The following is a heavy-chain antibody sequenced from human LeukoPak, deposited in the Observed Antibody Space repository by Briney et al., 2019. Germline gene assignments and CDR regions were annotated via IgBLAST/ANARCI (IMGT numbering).Heavy chain of an antibody. CDR3: ARDLAKSGSDY. D-gene: IGHD3-3*01. V-gene: IGHV3-53*01. J-gene: IGHJ4*02. CDR2: IYSGGST. Sequence: GGSLRLSCAASGFTFSSYAMSWVRQAPGKGLEWVSVIYSGGSTYYADSVKGRFTISRDNSKNTLYLQMNSLRAEDTAVYYCARDLAKSGSDYWGQGTLVTVSS. CDR1: GFTFSSYA.